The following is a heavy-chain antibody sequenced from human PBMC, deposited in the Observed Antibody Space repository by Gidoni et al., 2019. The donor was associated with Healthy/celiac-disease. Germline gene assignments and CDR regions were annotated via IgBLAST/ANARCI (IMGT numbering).Heavy chain of an antibody. CDR3: ARDVAVAADWFDP. Sequence: QVQLQESGPGLVKPSETLSLTCTVSGYSISSGYHWGWIRQPPGKGLEWIGSFYHSGSTYYNPSLKSRVTISVDTSKNQFSLKLSSVTAADTAVYYCARDVAVAADWFDPWGQGTLVTVSS. J-gene: IGHJ5*02. CDR1: GYSISSGYH. D-gene: IGHD6-19*01. CDR2: FYHSGST. V-gene: IGHV4-38-2*02.